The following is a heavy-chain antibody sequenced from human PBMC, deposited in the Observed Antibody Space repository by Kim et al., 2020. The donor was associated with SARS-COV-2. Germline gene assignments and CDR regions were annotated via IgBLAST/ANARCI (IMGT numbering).Heavy chain of an antibody. Sequence: GGSLRLSCAASGFTFSSYDMHWVRQATGKGLEWVSAIDTAGDTYYPGYVKGRFTISIENAKNSLYLQMNSLRAWERAVYYCARGDSRSWYWAFDIWGQGQMVPVPS. D-gene: IGHD6-13*01. CDR3: ARGDSRSWYWAFDI. CDR1: GFTFSSYD. CDR2: IDTAGDT. J-gene: IGHJ3*02. V-gene: IGHV3-13*01.